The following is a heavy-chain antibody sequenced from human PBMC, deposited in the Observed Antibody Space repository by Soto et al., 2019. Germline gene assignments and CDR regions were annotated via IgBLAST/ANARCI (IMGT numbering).Heavy chain of an antibody. J-gene: IGHJ5*01. Sequence: ASVKVSCKASGYTFTTYYLHWVRQAPGQGLEWMGIINPSGSSTNYAQRFQGGFTMTSDTSPSTVYMELSSLRTDDTAVYYCARVVVPTTAPTSGWFDSWGQGTLVTVSS. CDR2: INPSGSST. CDR3: ARVVVPTTAPTSGWFDS. CDR1: GYTFTTYY. V-gene: IGHV1-46*01. D-gene: IGHD1-1*01.